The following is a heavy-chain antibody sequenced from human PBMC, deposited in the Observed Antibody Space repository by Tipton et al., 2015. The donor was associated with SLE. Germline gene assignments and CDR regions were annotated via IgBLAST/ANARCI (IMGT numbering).Heavy chain of an antibody. Sequence: LRLSCSVSGASVTRSTHYWAWLRQPPGKGLEWIASVYYTGDTYYSPSLKSRVTISLDTDNHFSLKLRSVTAADTAVYYCARGGGGYQLLSGYYDYMDVWGKGTTVTVSS. CDR1: GASVTRSTHY. J-gene: IGHJ6*03. D-gene: IGHD2-2*01. V-gene: IGHV4-39*02. CDR3: ARGGGGYQLLSGYYDYMDV. CDR2: VYYTGDT.